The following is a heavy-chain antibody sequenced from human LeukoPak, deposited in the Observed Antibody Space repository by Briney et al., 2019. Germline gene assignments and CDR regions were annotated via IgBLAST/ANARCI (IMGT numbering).Heavy chain of an antibody. V-gene: IGHV3-23*01. CDR2: ISGSGGST. J-gene: IGHJ4*02. CDR1: GFTFSSYA. Sequence: GGSLRLSCAASGFTFSSYAMSWVRQAPGKGREWDSAISGSGGSTHYADSVKGRFTISRDNSKNTLYLQMNSLRAEDTAVYYCAKGQHLFDYWGQGTLVTVSS. CDR3: AKGQHLFDY.